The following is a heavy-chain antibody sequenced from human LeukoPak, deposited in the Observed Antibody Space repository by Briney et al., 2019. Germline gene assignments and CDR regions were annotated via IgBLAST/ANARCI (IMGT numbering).Heavy chain of an antibody. CDR1: GGTFSSYA. J-gene: IGHJ5*02. V-gene: IGHV1-3*01. CDR2: INAGNGNT. CDR3: ARELSVTIFGVVNTAFDP. Sequence: ASVKVSCKASGGTFSSYAMHWVRQAPGQRLEWMGWINAGNGNTKYSQKFQGRVTITRDTSASTAYMELSSLRSEDTAVYYCARELSVTIFGVVNTAFDPWDQGTLVTVSS. D-gene: IGHD3-3*01.